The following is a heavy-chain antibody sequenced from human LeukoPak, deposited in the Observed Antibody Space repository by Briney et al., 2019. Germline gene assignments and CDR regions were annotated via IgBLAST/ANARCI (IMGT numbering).Heavy chain of an antibody. J-gene: IGHJ4*02. CDR3: ARARGAYSGSYSYFDY. V-gene: IGHV3-33*01. CDR1: GFTFSSYG. CDR2: IWYDGSNK. Sequence: GGSLRLSCAASGFTFSSYGMHWVRQAPGKGLEWVAVIWYDGSNKYYADSVKGLFTISRDNSKNTLYLQMNSLRAEDTAVYYCARARGAYSGSYSYFDYWGQGTLVTVSS. D-gene: IGHD1-26*01.